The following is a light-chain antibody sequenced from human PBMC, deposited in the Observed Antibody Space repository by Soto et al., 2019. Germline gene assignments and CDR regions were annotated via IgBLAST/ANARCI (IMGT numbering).Light chain of an antibody. J-gene: IGKJ1*01. CDR3: QQYNSYST. CDR2: DAS. Sequence: EILLTQSPGTLSLSPGERATLSCRASQSVSSRYLAWYQQKPGQAPRLLISDASNRATGIPARFSGSGSGTEFTLTISSLQPDDFATYYCQQYNSYSTFGQGTKVDIK. CDR1: QSVSSRY. V-gene: IGKV3-20*01.